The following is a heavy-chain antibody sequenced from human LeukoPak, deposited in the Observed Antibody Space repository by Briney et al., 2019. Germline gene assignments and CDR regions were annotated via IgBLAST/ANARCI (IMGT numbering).Heavy chain of an antibody. CDR1: GGSISSSTYY. J-gene: IGHJ4*02. CDR3: ATDVVRGFY. V-gene: IGHV4-39*01. D-gene: IGHD3-10*01. CDR2: IYYSGST. Sequence: SETLSLTCTVSGGSISSSTYYWGWIRQPPGKGLEWIGSIYYSGSTYYNPSLKSRVTISVDTSKNQFSLKPTSVTAADTAVYYCATDVVRGFYWGQGTLVTVSS.